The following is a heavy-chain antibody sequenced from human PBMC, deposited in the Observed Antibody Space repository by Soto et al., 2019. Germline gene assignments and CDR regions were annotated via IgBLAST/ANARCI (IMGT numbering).Heavy chain of an antibody. V-gene: IGHV2-5*05. CDR2: IYWDDEK. CDR1: GLSLSTNGVG. Sequence: QITLKESGPTLVKPTQTLTLTCTFSGLSLSTNGVGVGWIRQPPGKALEWLAVIYWDDEKRYGPSLKSRLTITKDTYKTQVVLTATNMDPVDTATYYCVHRLLSNSSGSWTDWGQGTMVTVSS. J-gene: IGHJ4*02. D-gene: IGHD1-26*01. CDR3: VHRLLSNSSGSWTD.